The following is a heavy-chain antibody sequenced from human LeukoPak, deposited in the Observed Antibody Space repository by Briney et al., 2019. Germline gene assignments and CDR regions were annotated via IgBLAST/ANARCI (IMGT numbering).Heavy chain of an antibody. V-gene: IGHV1-69*06. D-gene: IGHD2-15*01. Sequence: SVKVSCKASGGTFSSYAISWVRQAPGQGLEWMGGIIPIFGTANYAQKFQGRVTITADKSTSTAYMELSSLRSEDTAVYYCARAKAATYYFDYWGQGTLVTVSS. CDR3: ARAKAATYYFDY. J-gene: IGHJ4*02. CDR2: IIPIFGTA. CDR1: GGTFSSYA.